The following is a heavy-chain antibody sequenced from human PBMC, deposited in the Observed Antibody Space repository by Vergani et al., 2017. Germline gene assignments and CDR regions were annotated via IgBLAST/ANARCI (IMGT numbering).Heavy chain of an antibody. J-gene: IGHJ6*02. CDR3: AKNPGISTPRHYYAMDV. CDR2: ISPGASTV. D-gene: IGHD1-14*01. CDR1: GFKFSDHY. V-gene: IGHV3-11*04. Sequence: LEESGGGSVKPGGSLRLSCAASGFKFSDHYMSWIRQAPGKGLEWVSNISPGASTVSYTDSVTGRFTVSRDNDNNSLTLDMTTLRVEDTAVYYCAKNPGISTPRHYYAMDVWGQGTTVTVSS.